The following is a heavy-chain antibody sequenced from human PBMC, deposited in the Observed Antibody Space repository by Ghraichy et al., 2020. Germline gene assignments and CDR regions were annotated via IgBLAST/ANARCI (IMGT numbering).Heavy chain of an antibody. Sequence: SETLSLTCTVSGGSISSYYWSWIRQPPGKGLEWIGYIYYSGSTNYNPSLKSRVTISVDTSKNQFSLKLSSVTAADTAVYYCARDRLPTPFWSGYYGSGMDVWGQGTTVTVSS. V-gene: IGHV4-59*01. D-gene: IGHD3-3*01. CDR1: GGSISSYY. J-gene: IGHJ6*02. CDR3: ARDRLPTPFWSGYYGSGMDV. CDR2: IYYSGST.